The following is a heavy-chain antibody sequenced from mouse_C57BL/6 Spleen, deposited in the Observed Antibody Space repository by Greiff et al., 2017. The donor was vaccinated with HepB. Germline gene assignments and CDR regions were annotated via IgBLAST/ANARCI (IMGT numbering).Heavy chain of an antibody. J-gene: IGHJ4*01. D-gene: IGHD2-4*01. V-gene: IGHV5-4*01. CDR3: ARADYDGDYYAMDY. CDR1: GFTFSSYA. Sequence: EVQRVESGGGLVKPGGSLKLSCAASGFTFSSYAMSWVRQTPEKRLEWVATISDGGSYTYYPDNVKGRFTISRDNAKNNLYLQMSHLKSEDTAMYYCARADYDGDYYAMDYWGQGTSVTVSS. CDR2: ISDGGSYT.